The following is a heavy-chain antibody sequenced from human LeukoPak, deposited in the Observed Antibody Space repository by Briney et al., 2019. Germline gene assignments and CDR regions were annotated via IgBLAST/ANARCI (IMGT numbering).Heavy chain of an antibody. D-gene: IGHD3-22*01. V-gene: IGHV3-30*02. Sequence: HPGGSLRLSCAASGFTFSSYAMHWVRQAPGKGLEWVAFIRYDGSNKYYADAVKGRFTISRDNAKNSVFLQMNNLRVEDTAIYYCARRGYHDSSGYDYWGQGTPVTVSS. CDR3: ARRGYHDSSGYDY. J-gene: IGHJ4*02. CDR2: IRYDGSNK. CDR1: GFTFSSYA.